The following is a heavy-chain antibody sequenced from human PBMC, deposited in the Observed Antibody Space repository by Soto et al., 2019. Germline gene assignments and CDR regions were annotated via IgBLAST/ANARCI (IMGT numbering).Heavy chain of an antibody. V-gene: IGHV1-3*01. CDR2: INAGNGNT. CDR3: ARQAFRGDYLEWYDP. CDR1: GYAFTSYA. D-gene: IGHD4-17*01. Sequence: GASVKVSCKASGYAFTSYAMHWVRQAPGQRLEWMGWINAGNGNTKYSQKFQGRVTITTDTSASTAYMELSSLRSEDTAVYYCARQAFRGDYLEWYDPWGQGSLVPVSS. J-gene: IGHJ5*02.